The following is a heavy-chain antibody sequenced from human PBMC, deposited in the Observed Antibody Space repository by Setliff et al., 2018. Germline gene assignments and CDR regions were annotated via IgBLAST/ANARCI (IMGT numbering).Heavy chain of an antibody. D-gene: IGHD2-15*01. V-gene: IGHV1-2*02. CDR2: INPNAGNI. CDR3: ARGEHIVSGDFYHYIDV. CDR1: GYIFTGYY. Sequence: ASVKVSCKASGYIFTGYYIHWVRQAPGQGLEWMGWINPNAGNINYIQKFQGRVTMTRDTSISTAYMELRRLKSDDTAVYYCARGEHIVSGDFYHYIDVWGKGTTVTVSS. J-gene: IGHJ6*03.